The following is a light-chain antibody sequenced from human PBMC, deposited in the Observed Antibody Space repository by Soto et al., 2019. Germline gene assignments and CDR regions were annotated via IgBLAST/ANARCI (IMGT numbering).Light chain of an antibody. CDR3: CSYAGTYTVL. V-gene: IGLV2-11*01. J-gene: IGLJ2*01. CDR2: EVS. Sequence: SALTQPRPVSGSPGQSVTISCTGTSSDVGGYNYVSWYQQHPGKAPKLMIYEVSKRPSGAPDRFSGSKSGNTASLTISGLQTEDEADYYCCSYAGTYTVLFGGGTKLTVL. CDR1: SSDVGGYNY.